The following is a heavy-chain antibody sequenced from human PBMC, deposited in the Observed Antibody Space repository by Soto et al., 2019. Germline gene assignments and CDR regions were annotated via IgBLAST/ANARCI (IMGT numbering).Heavy chain of an antibody. CDR3: VKGISPAPLLGLDY. CDR1: GFNFDDYA. J-gene: IGHJ4*02. V-gene: IGHV3-9*01. D-gene: IGHD3-16*01. Sequence: GGSLRLSCAASGFNFDDYAMHWVRQIPGKGLEWVSGISWESGSIGYADSVKGRFSISRDNAKNSLYLQMNSLRAEDTAFYYCVKGISPAPLLGLDYWGQGTLVTVS. CDR2: ISWESGSI.